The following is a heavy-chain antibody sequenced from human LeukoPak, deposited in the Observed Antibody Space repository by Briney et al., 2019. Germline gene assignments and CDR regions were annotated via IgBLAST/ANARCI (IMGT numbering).Heavy chain of an antibody. CDR3: ARGGHDAFDF. V-gene: IGHV3-13*01. CDR2: IGTGGGT. J-gene: IGHJ3*01. CDR1: GFTFSSYD. Sequence: GGSLRLSCAASGFTFSSYDMHWVRQATGKGLEWVSGIGTGGGTYYPGSVKGRFTISRENAKNSLYLQMNSLRAGDTAVYYCARGGHDAFDFWGQGTMVTVSS.